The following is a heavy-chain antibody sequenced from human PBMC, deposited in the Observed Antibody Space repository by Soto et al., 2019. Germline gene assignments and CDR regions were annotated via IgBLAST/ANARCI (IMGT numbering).Heavy chain of an antibody. CDR1: GYTFTSYG. CDR3: ARDHYYDSSGYYTY. Sequence: ASVKVSCKASGYTFTSYGISWVRQAPGQGLEWMGWISAYNGNTNYAQKLQGRVTMTTDTSTSTAYMELRSLRSDDTAVYYCARDHYYDSSGYYTYWGQGTLVTVSS. V-gene: IGHV1-18*01. CDR2: ISAYNGNT. D-gene: IGHD3-22*01. J-gene: IGHJ4*02.